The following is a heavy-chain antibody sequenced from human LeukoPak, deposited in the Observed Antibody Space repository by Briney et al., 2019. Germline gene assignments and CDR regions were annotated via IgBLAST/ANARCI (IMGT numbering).Heavy chain of an antibody. V-gene: IGHV4-34*01. CDR1: GGSFSGYY. CDR2: INHSGST. Sequence: SETLSLTCAVYGGSFSGYYWSWIRQPPGKGLEWIGEINHSGSTNYNPSLKSRVTISVDTSKNQFSLKLSSVTAADTAVYYCARATIFGVVSKYYFDYWGQGTLVTVSS. D-gene: IGHD3-3*01. J-gene: IGHJ4*02. CDR3: ARATIFGVVSKYYFDY.